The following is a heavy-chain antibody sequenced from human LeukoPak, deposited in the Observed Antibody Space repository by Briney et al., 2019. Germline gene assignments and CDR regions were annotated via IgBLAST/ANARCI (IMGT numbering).Heavy chain of an antibody. Sequence: ASVKVSCKASGYTFTSYYMHWARQAPGQGLEWMGIINPSGGSTSYAQKFQGRVTMTRDTSTSTVYMELSSLRSEDTAVYYCARDPSGIAGESRFDYWGQGTLVTVSS. CDR1: GYTFTSYY. D-gene: IGHD6-13*01. CDR2: INPSGGST. V-gene: IGHV1-46*01. J-gene: IGHJ4*02. CDR3: ARDPSGIAGESRFDY.